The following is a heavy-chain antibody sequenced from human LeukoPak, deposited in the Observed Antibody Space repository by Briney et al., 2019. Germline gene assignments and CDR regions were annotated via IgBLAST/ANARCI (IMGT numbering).Heavy chain of an antibody. V-gene: IGHV3-23*01. Sequence: GGSLRLSCAASGFTFSSYGMSWVRQAPGKGLEWVSAISGSGGSTYYADSVKGRFTISRDNAKNSLYLQMNSLRAEDPAVYYRARRNWGHYWFFDLWGRGTLVTVSS. D-gene: IGHD7-27*01. CDR3: ARRNWGHYWFFDL. CDR2: ISGSGGST. J-gene: IGHJ2*01. CDR1: GFTFSSYG.